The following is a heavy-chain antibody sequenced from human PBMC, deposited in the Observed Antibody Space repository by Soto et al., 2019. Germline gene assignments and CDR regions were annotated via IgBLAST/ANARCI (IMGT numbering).Heavy chain of an antibody. V-gene: IGHV3-23*01. CDR2: ISSGGTTT. Sequence: GGSLRLSCTASGFSFSTHAMSWVRQAPGKGLEWVSSISSGGTTTFYAASVEGRFTISRDKSKNTLYLQMNSLRADDTAVYYCAREGGSIGGWFGRKFDSWGQGTQVTVSS. D-gene: IGHD6-19*01. CDR1: GFSFSTHA. J-gene: IGHJ4*02. CDR3: AREGGSIGGWFGRKFDS.